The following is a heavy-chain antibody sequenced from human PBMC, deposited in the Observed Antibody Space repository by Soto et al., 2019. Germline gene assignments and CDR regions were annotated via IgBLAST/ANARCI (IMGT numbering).Heavy chain of an antibody. D-gene: IGHD3-3*01. CDR3: ARALHYDFWSGYSQYYYGMDV. J-gene: IGHJ6*02. CDR2: INAGNGNT. V-gene: IGHV1-3*01. CDR1: GYTFTSYA. Sequence: QVQLVQSGAEVKKPGASVKVSCKASGYTFTSYAMHWVRQAPGQRLEWMGWINAGNGNTKYSQKFQGRVTITRDTSASTAYMELSSLRSEDTAVYYCARALHYDFWSGYSQYYYGMDVWGQGTTVTVSS.